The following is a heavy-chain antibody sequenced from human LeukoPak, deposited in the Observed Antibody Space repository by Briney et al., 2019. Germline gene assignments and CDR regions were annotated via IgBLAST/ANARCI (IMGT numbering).Heavy chain of an antibody. D-gene: IGHD3-22*01. Sequence: GGSLRLSCAASGFTFSSYAMSWVRQAPGKGLEWVSAISGSGGSTYYADSVKGRFTISRDNSKNTLYLQMNSLRAEDTAVYYCGKVKGYYYDSSGFLDYWGQGTLVTVSS. V-gene: IGHV3-23*01. CDR2: ISGSGGST. CDR3: GKVKGYYYDSSGFLDY. CDR1: GFTFSSYA. J-gene: IGHJ4*02.